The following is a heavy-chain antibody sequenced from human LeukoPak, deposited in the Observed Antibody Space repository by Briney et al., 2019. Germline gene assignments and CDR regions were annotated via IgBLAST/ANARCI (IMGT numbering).Heavy chain of an antibody. J-gene: IGHJ4*02. CDR2: INPNSGGT. CDR3: ARATYDSSGYYYVGY. CDR1: GYTFTGYE. Sequence: GASVKVSCKASGYTFTGYEMHWVRQAPGQGLEWMGWINPNSGGTNYAQKFQGRVTMTRDTSISTAYMELSRLRSDDTAVYYCARATYDSSGYYYVGYWGQGTLVTVSS. D-gene: IGHD3-22*01. V-gene: IGHV1-2*02.